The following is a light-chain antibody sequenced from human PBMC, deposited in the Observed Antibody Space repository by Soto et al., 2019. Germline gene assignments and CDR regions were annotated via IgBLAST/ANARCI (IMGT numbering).Light chain of an antibody. CDR2: DAS. CDR3: QQRSNWPPYT. J-gene: IGKJ2*01. V-gene: IGKV3-11*01. Sequence: EIALTQSPATLSLSPGERATLACRASQSVSSYLAWYQQKPGQAPRLLIYDASNRATGIPARFSGSGSGTDFTLTISRLEPEDFAVYYCQQRSNWPPYTFGQGTKLEIK. CDR1: QSVSSY.